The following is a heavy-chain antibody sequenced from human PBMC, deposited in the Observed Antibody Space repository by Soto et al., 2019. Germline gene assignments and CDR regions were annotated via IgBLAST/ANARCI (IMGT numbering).Heavy chain of an antibody. CDR1: GGSISSGGYY. Sequence: PSETLSLTCTVSGGSISSGGYYWSWIRQHPGKGLEWIGYIYYSGSTYYNPSLKSRVTISVDTSKNQFSLKLSSVTAADTAVYYCASTLVVAAPPPYYFDYWGQGTLVTVSS. CDR2: IYYSGST. D-gene: IGHD2-15*01. V-gene: IGHV4-31*03. CDR3: ASTLVVAAPPPYYFDY. J-gene: IGHJ4*02.